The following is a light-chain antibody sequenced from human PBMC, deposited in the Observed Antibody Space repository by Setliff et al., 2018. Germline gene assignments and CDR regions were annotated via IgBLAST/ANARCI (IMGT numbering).Light chain of an antibody. CDR3: SSYAGSNTPYV. CDR2: DVT. J-gene: IGLJ1*01. V-gene: IGLV2-11*01. Sequence: QSALTQPRSVSGSPGQSVTISCTGTSSDVGAYNYVSWYQQHPGKAPKVMVYDVTGRPSGVPDRFSGSKSGNTASLTISGLQADDEADYYCSSYAGSNTPYVFGTGTKVTVL. CDR1: SSDVGAYNY.